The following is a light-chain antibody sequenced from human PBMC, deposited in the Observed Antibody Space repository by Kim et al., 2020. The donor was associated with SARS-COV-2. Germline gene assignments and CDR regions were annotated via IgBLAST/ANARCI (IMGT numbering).Light chain of an antibody. CDR2: AAS. CDR3: LQHNAYPLS. Sequence: ASVADRVTITCRASQDINNLLTWFQQKPGKVPERLIYAASTLQSGVPSRFSGSGSGTEFTLTISSLQPEDSATYYCLQHNAYPLSFGQGTKVDIK. J-gene: IGKJ1*01. V-gene: IGKV1-17*03. CDR1: QDINNL.